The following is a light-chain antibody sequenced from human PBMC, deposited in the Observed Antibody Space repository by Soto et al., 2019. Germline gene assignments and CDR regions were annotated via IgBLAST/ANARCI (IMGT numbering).Light chain of an antibody. CDR2: GAS. Sequence: ETVMTQSPATLSVSPGERATLSCRASQSVNSNLAWYQQKLGQAPRVLIYGASTRATGIPARFSGSGSGKEFILTISSLQSEDFALDSCQEYNTWPLTFGPGTKVEIK. CDR3: QEYNTWPLT. V-gene: IGKV3-15*01. J-gene: IGKJ1*01. CDR1: QSVNSN.